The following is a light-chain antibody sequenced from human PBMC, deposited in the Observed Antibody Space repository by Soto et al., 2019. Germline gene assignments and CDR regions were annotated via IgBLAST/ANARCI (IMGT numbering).Light chain of an antibody. CDR2: AAY. V-gene: IGKV1-9*01. J-gene: IGKJ5*01. CDR1: QGISSY. Sequence: DIQLTQSPSFLSASVGDRVTITCRASQGISSYLAWYQQKPGKAPKLLIYAAYTLQSGVPSRFSGSGSGTEFALTISSLQPEDFGTYYCQQLNGYPFTFGQGTRLEIK. CDR3: QQLNGYPFT.